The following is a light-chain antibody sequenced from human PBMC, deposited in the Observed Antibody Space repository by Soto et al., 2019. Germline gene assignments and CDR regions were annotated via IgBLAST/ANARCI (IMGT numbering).Light chain of an antibody. V-gene: IGLV2-8*01. J-gene: IGLJ2*01. CDR1: SSDVGGYNY. CDR3: SSYAGSNNVV. CDR2: EVS. Sequence: QSALTQPPSASGSPGQSVAISCTGTSSDVGGYNYVSWYQQHPGKAPKVLIYEVSKRPSGVPARFSGSKSGNTASLTVSGLQAEDEAAYYCSSYAGSNNVVFGGGTKLTVL.